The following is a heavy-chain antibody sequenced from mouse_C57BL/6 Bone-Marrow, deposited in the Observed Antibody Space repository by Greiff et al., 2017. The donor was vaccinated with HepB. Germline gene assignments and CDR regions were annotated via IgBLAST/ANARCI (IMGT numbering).Heavy chain of an antibody. CDR3: ARKGSTVGFAY. CDR2: IDPSDSYT. V-gene: IGHV1-50*01. D-gene: IGHD1-1*01. CDR1: GYTFTSYW. J-gene: IGHJ3*01. Sequence: QVQLQQPGAELVKPGASVKLSCKASGYTFTSYWMQWVKQRPGQGLEWIGEIDPSDSYTNYNQKFKGKATLTVDTSSSTAYMQLSSLTSEDSAVYYCARKGSTVGFAYWGQGTLVTVSA.